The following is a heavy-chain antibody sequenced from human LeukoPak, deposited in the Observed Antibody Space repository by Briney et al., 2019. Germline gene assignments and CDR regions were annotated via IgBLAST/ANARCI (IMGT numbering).Heavy chain of an antibody. CDR2: IYYSGST. CDR3: ARSYYYGSGSYNYYYYYGMDV. J-gene: IGHJ6*02. D-gene: IGHD3-10*01. V-gene: IGHV4-30-4*01. Sequence: SETLSLTCTVPGGSISSGDYYWSWIRQPPGKGLEWIGYIYYSGSTYYNPSLKSRVTISVDTSKNQFSLKLSSVTAADTAVYYCARSYYYGSGSYNYYYYYGMDVWGQGTTVTVSS. CDR1: GGSISSGDYY.